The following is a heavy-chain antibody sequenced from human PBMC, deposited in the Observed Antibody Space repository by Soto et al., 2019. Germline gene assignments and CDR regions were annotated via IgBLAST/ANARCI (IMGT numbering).Heavy chain of an antibody. CDR2: IYPGDSDT. V-gene: IGHV5-51*01. J-gene: IGHJ6*02. Sequence: AGGSLRLSCKGSGYSFTSYWIGWVRQMPGKGLEWMGIIYPGDSDTRYSPSFQGQVTISADKSISTAYLQWSSLKASDTAMYYCASCGGKDVCDYYYGMDVWGQGTTVTVSS. D-gene: IGHD2-21*01. CDR3: ASCGGKDVCDYYYGMDV. CDR1: GYSFTSYW.